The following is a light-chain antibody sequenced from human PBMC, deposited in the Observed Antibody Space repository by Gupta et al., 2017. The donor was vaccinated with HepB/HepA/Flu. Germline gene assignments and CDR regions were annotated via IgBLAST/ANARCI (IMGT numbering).Light chain of an antibody. V-gene: IGLV5-45*02. CDR2: YKSDSDK. Sequence: QAVLIQPSSLSASPGASASLTCTSRSGINVGSSNIYWFQQKPGSPPLYLLRYKSDSDKKQGSGVSSRFSGSKDASANTGILLISGLQAEDEADYYCMNWDSRAWVFGGGTKLTVL. CDR1: SGINVGSSN. CDR3: MNWDSRAWV. J-gene: IGLJ3*02.